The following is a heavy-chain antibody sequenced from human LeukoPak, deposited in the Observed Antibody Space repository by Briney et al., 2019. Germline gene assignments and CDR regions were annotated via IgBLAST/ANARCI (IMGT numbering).Heavy chain of an antibody. Sequence: PGGSLRLSCAASGFTFSSYWMSWVRQAPGKGLEWVTNIKQNGSHKYYVDSVKGRFTISRDNAKNSLYLQLNSLRAEDTAVYYCARDYGNDYWGQGTLVTVSS. J-gene: IGHJ4*02. CDR2: IKQNGSHK. CDR1: GFTFSSYW. CDR3: ARDYGNDY. D-gene: IGHD4-17*01. V-gene: IGHV3-7*01.